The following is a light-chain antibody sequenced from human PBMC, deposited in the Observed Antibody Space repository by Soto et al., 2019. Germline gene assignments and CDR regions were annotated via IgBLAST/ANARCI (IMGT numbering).Light chain of an antibody. CDR2: GAS. J-gene: IGKJ1*01. CDR3: QQYGSSGT. V-gene: IGKV3-20*01. CDR1: QSISTSS. Sequence: EIVLTQSQGTLCLSPGERATLNCLASQSISTSSLAWYRQKPGQAPRLLIYGASNRATGIPDRFSGSGSGTDFTLTISRLEPEDFAVYYCQQYGSSGTFGQGTKVDIK.